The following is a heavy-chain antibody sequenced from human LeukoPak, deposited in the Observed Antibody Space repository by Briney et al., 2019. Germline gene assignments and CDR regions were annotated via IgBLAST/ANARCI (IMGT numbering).Heavy chain of an antibody. Sequence: GGSLTLSCAASGFSVTTYAMGWVRQAPGKGLEWVSVISDRGDSTHYADSVKGRFTISRDSSKNTLYLQMNSLRAEDTAVYYCAKDGDGYWENDAFDIWGQGTMVTVSS. CDR2: ISDRGDST. D-gene: IGHD3-22*01. CDR1: GFSVTTYA. CDR3: AKDGDGYWENDAFDI. V-gene: IGHV3-23*01. J-gene: IGHJ3*02.